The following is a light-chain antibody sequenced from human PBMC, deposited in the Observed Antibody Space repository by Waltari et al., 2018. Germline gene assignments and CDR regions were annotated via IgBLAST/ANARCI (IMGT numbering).Light chain of an antibody. CDR2: INSAGSH. J-gene: IGLJ3*02. Sequence: QLVLTQSPSASASLGASVKLTCTLDSGHSSNIVAWLQQQPEGGPRYLLKINSAGSHSKGDEMPDRFSGSSSGAERYLTSSSGQAEDEADYYCQTGGHGTWVFGGGTKLTVL. CDR1: SGHSSNI. V-gene: IGLV4-69*01. CDR3: QTGGHGTWV.